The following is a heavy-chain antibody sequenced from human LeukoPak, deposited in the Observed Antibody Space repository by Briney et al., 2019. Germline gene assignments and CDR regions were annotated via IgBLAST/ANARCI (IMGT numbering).Heavy chain of an antibody. V-gene: IGHV3-30*02. D-gene: IGHD3-10*01. J-gene: IGHJ4*02. CDR1: GFSFSSYG. CDR2: VRYDGSDK. CDR3: AKKFTPLWFNFDY. Sequence: PGGSLRLSCAASGFSFSSYGMHWVRQAPGKGLEWVAFVRYDGSDKYYADSVKGRFTISRDNSKNTLYLQMNSLRAEDTAIYYCAKKFTPLWFNFDYWGQGTLVTVSS.